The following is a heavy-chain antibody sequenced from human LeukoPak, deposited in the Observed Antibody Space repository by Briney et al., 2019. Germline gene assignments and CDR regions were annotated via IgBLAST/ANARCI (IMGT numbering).Heavy chain of an antibody. Sequence: ASVKVSCKASGYTFTGYYMHWVRQSPGQGLEWMGWINPNSGGTNYAQKFQGRVTMTRDTSISTAYMELSRLRSDDTAVYYCARDGERADWLFLSTPFYYMDVWGKGTTVTISS. V-gene: IGHV1-2*02. CDR3: ARDGERADWLFLSTPFYYMDV. CDR1: GYTFTGYY. J-gene: IGHJ6*03. D-gene: IGHD3-9*01. CDR2: INPNSGGT.